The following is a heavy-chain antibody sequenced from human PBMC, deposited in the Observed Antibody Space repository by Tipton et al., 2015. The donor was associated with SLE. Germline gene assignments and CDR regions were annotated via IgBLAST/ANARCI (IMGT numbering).Heavy chain of an antibody. CDR1: GFTVSSNY. D-gene: IGHD6-19*01. V-gene: IGHV3-48*04. Sequence: SLRLSCAASGFTVSSNYMSWVRQAPGKGLEWVSYISRSSSIIHYADSVKGRFTISRDNAKNSLYLQMNSLSAEDTAVYYCTRVGLGSGFYWGQGTLVTVSS. J-gene: IGHJ4*02. CDR3: TRVGLGSGFY. CDR2: ISRSSSII.